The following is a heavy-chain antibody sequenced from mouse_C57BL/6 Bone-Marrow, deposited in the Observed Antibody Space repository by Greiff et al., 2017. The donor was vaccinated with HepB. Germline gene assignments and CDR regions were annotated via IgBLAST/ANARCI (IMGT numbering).Heavy chain of an antibody. V-gene: IGHV1-81*01. CDR2: IYPRSGNT. CDR1: GYTFTSYG. CDR3: GRGDGYYVGVVY. Sequence: VQLQQSGAELARPGASVKLSCKASGYTFTSYGISWVKQRTGQGLEWIGEIYPRSGNTYYNEKFKGKATLTADKSSSKAYMELRSLTSEDSGVYFCGRGDGYYVGVVYWGKGTLVTVSA. D-gene: IGHD2-3*01. J-gene: IGHJ3*01.